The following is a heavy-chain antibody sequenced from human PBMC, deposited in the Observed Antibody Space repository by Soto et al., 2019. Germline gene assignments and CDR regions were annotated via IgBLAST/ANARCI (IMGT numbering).Heavy chain of an antibody. J-gene: IGHJ4*02. CDR3: ARGLNGYLYYFDY. CDR2: MNPNSGNT. Sequence: GSSVKVSCKASGYTNTSSDLNWVLQATGQGFEYLGWMNPNSGNTGYVKKFQGRVTMTRDTSMSTAYMELSSLRSEDTAVYYCARGLNGYLYYFDYWGQGTLVTVSS. V-gene: IGHV1-8*01. CDR1: GYTNTSSD. D-gene: IGHD5-18*01.